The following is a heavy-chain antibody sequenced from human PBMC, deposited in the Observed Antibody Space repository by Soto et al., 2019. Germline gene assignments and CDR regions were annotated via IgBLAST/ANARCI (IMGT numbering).Heavy chain of an antibody. V-gene: IGHV2-5*02. Sequence: QITLKESGPTLVKPTQTLTLTCTFSGFSLSTSGVGVGWIRQPPGKALEWLALIYWDDDKRYSPSLKSRLTITKATSKNPVVLTMTNMDPVDTATYYCALDTMGGDYVLGYSGMDVWGQGTTVTVSS. CDR2: IYWDDDK. CDR3: ALDTMGGDYVLGYSGMDV. J-gene: IGHJ6*02. D-gene: IGHD4-17*01. CDR1: GFSLSTSGVG.